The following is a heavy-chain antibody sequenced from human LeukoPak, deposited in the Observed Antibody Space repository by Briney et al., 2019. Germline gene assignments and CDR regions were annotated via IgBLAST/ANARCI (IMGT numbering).Heavy chain of an antibody. V-gene: IGHV3-7*01. CDR1: GFTFSSYW. CDR3: ARVSPNTVTTLQYFDY. Sequence: GGSLRLSCAASGFTFSSYWMNWVRQVPGKGLEWVASIKDDGSETYYVDSVKGRFTISRDNAKNSLYLQMNSLRAEDTAVYYCARVSPNTVTTLQYFDYWGQGTLVTVSS. D-gene: IGHD4-17*01. CDR2: IKDDGSET. J-gene: IGHJ4*02.